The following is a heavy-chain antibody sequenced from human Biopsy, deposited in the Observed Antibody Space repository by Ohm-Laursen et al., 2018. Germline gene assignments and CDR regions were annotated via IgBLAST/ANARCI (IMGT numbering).Heavy chain of an antibody. Sequence: SLRLSCTASGFTFSGFSMNWVRQAPGKGLEWVSSISASGNHIYYTDPVKGRFTVSRDNAKNTVFLQMNSLRAEDTAVYYCTRAEAGSGSLLYFDYWGQGTLVTVSS. CDR2: ISASGNHI. CDR3: TRAEAGSGSLLYFDY. J-gene: IGHJ4*02. D-gene: IGHD3-10*01. V-gene: IGHV3-21*01. CDR1: GFTFSGFS.